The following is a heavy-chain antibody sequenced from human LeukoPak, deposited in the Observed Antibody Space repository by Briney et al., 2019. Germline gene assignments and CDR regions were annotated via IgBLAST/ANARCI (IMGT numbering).Heavy chain of an antibody. V-gene: IGHV3-53*01. J-gene: IGHJ3*02. CDR2: IYSGGGT. D-gene: IGHD2-15*01. CDR1: GFTFSTCA. CDR3: ARGIDIVVQGDAFDI. Sequence: GGSLRLSCAASGFTFSTCAMSWVRQAPGKGLEWVSVIYSGGGTYYADSVKGRFTISRDNSKNTLYLQMNSLRAEDTAVYYCARGIDIVVQGDAFDIWGQGTMVTVSS.